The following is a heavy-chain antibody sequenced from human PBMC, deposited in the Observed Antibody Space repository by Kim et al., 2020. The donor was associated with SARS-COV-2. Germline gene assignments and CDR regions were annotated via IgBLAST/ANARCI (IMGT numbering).Heavy chain of an antibody. J-gene: IGHJ6*02. V-gene: IGHV1-2*02. CDR2: INPNSGGT. D-gene: IGHD3-10*01. Sequence: ASVKVSCKASGYTFTGYYMHWVRQAPGQGLEWMGWINPNSGGTNYAQKFQGRVTMTRDTSISTAYMELSRLRSDDTAVYYCARVLGLLWFGELLYSVADYGMAVWGQGTTVTVSS. CDR1: GYTFTGYY. CDR3: ARVLGLLWFGELLYSVADYGMAV.